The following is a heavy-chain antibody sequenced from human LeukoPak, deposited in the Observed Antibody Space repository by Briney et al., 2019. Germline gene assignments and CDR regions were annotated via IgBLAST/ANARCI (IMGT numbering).Heavy chain of an antibody. CDR1: GYTFTGYY. V-gene: IGHV1-2*02. J-gene: IGHJ3*02. CDR2: INPNSDGT. D-gene: IGHD3-10*01. CDR3: ARGRPSPVIRITMVRQDAFDI. Sequence: ASVKVSCKASGYTFTGYYMHWVRQAPGQGLEWMGWINPNSDGTNYAQKFQGRVTMTRDTSISTAYMELSRLRSDDTAVYYCARGRPSPVIRITMVRQDAFDIWGQGTMVTVSS.